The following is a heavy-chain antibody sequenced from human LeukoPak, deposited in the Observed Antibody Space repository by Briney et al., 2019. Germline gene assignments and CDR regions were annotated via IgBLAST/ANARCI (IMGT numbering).Heavy chain of an antibody. Sequence: SQTLSLTCAISGDSISSNSAAWNCIRQSPSRGLECLGRTYYRSKWYNDYAVSVKSRVTINPDTSKNQFSLQLNSVTPEDTAVYYCARDLESGSYEHYFDYWGQGTLVTVTS. D-gene: IGHD1-26*01. J-gene: IGHJ4*02. CDR1: GDSISSNSAA. CDR3: ARDLESGSYEHYFDY. CDR2: TYYRSKWYN. V-gene: IGHV6-1*01.